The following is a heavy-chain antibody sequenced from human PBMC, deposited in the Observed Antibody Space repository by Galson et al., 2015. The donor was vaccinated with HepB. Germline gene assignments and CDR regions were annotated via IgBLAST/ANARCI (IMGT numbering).Heavy chain of an antibody. CDR2: INHSGST. J-gene: IGHJ6*02. Sequence: ETLSLTCAVYGGSFSGYYWSWIRQPPGKGLEWIGEINHSGSTNYNPSLKSRVTISVDTSKNQFSLKLSSVTAADTAVYYCARAGRYYYYYGMDVWGQGTTVTVSS. CDR1: GGSFSGYY. V-gene: IGHV4-34*01. CDR3: ARAGRYYYYYGMDV.